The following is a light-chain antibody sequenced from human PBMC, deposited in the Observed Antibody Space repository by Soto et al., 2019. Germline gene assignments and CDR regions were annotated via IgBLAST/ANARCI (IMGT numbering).Light chain of an antibody. V-gene: IGKV3-15*01. CDR1: QSVSSN. Sequence: EMVMTQSPATLSVSPGERASLSCRASQSVSSNLAWYQQKPGQAPRLLIYGASTRATGIPARFSGSGSGTEFTLTISSLQSEDFAVYYCQQYNNWPPVTFCQGTKVDIK. J-gene: IGKJ1*01. CDR2: GAS. CDR3: QQYNNWPPVT.